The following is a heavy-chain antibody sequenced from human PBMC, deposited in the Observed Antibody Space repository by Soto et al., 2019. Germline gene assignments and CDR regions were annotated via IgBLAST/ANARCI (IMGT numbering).Heavy chain of an antibody. CDR1: GYTFSNYG. J-gene: IGHJ3*01. CDR2: VNGDSGNT. CDR3: ARGTGLNDGSDL. V-gene: IGHV1-18*01. Sequence: QVHLVQSGGEVKKPGASVKISCQTSGYTFSNYGITWVRQAPGQGLEWVGWVNGDSGNTNYAQNMEGRVTMTTDASTATGDMELRNPRSDDTATYYCARGTGLNDGSDLWGQGTVVSVSS.